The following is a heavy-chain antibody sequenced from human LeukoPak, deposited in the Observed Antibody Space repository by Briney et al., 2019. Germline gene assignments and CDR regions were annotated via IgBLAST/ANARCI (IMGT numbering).Heavy chain of an antibody. CDR3: TTATGSGSSGD. CDR1: GFTFSNAW. CDR2: IKSKTDGGTT. J-gene: IGHJ4*02. V-gene: IGHV3-15*01. D-gene: IGHD3-10*01. Sequence: GGSLRLSCAASGFTFSNAWMSWVRQAPGKGLEWVGRIKSKTDGGTTDYAAPVKGRFTISRDDSKNTLYLQMNSLKTEVTAVYYCTTATGSGSSGDWGQGTLVTVSS.